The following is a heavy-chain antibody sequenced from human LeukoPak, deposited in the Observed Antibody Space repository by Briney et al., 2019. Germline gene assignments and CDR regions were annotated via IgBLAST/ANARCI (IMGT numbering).Heavy chain of an antibody. D-gene: IGHD2-8*01. CDR2: IYPGDYDT. J-gene: IGHJ4*02. V-gene: IGHV5-51*01. CDR3: ARRVDPRTNGVSH. CDR1: GYSFTSYW. Sequence: GEALKISCKGSGYSFTSYWIGWVRPMPGKGLEGMGIIYPGDYDTRYSPSFQGQVTISADKSISTAYLQWSSLKASDTAMYYCARRVDPRTNGVSHWGQGTLVTVSS.